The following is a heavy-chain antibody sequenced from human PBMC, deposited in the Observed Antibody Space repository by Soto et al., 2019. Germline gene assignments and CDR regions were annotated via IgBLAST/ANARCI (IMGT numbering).Heavy chain of an antibody. CDR3: LTVAPNGSIDH. V-gene: IGHV3-9*01. J-gene: IGHJ4*02. CDR1: GFRFEQYV. CDR2: VSPTGHTV. Sequence: VQVVASGGGLVQPGRSLRLSCAVSGFRFEQYVMHWVRQAPGKGLECVSTVSPTGHTVSYADSVEGRFTVSRDNAKNSLYLHLTSLNATDTAFSSCLTVAPNGSIDHWGPGTLVTVSS. D-gene: IGHD2-21*01.